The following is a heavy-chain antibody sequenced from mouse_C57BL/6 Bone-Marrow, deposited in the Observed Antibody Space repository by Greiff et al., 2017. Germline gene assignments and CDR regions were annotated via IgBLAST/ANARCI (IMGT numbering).Heavy chain of an antibody. Sequence: QVQLQQPGAELVKPGASVKLSCKASGYTFTSYWMHWVKQRPGQGLEWIGMIHPNSGSTNYNEKFKSKATLTVDKSSSPAYMQLSSLTSEDSAVYYCARRITTGDYWGQGTTLTVSS. CDR1: GYTFTSYW. J-gene: IGHJ2*01. D-gene: IGHD1-1*01. V-gene: IGHV1-64*01. CDR2: IHPNSGST. CDR3: ARRITTGDY.